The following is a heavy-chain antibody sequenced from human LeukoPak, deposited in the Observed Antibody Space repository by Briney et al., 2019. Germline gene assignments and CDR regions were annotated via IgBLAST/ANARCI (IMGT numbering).Heavy chain of an antibody. CDR3: AKHGPPIWLRATYFDY. D-gene: IGHD5-18*01. Sequence: GGSLRLSCAASGFTFSTYAMSWVRQAPGKGLEWVSGISGSGGSTYYADSVKGRFTLSRDNSENTVFLQMNSLRVENTAVYYCAKHGPPIWLRATYFDYWGQGTLVTVSS. CDR2: ISGSGGST. V-gene: IGHV3-23*01. CDR1: GFTFSTYA. J-gene: IGHJ4*02.